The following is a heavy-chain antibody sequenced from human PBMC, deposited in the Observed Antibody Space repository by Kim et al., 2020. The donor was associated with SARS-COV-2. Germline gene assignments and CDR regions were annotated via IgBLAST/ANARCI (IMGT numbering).Heavy chain of an antibody. Sequence: GGSLRLSCTTSGFTFGNYAMTWVRQAPGKGLEWLGFIRSKAFGGTTEYAASVRGRFTISRDDSKSIAYLQMNSLKIEHTAVYYCGKKAVVVQYFFDSCGQGTLVIVSS. CDR3: GKKAVVVQYFFDS. J-gene: IGHJ4*02. V-gene: IGHV3-49*04. CDR1: GFTFGNYA. CDR2: IRSKAFGGTT. D-gene: IGHD6-19*01.